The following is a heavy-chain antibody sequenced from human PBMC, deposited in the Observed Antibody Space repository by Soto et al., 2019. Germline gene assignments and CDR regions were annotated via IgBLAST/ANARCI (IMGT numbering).Heavy chain of an antibody. CDR3: ARDKRDLRFLEWSYYFDY. CDR2: IYPDDSDT. J-gene: IGHJ4*02. V-gene: IGHV5-51*01. CDR1: GFNFPTFW. D-gene: IGHD3-3*01. Sequence: HGESLKISCKHSGFNFPTFWIAWVRQMPGKGLEWMGTIYPDDSDTRYSPSFQGRFTISRDNSKNTLYLQLNSLRAEDTAVYYCARDKRDLRFLEWSYYFDYWGQGTLVTVSS.